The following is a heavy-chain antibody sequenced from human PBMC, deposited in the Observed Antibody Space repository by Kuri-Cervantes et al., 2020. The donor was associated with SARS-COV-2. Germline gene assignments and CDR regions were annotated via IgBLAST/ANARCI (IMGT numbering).Heavy chain of an antibody. CDR2: IGPSGTTK. CDR1: GFIFSDYY. Sequence: GGSLRLSCTASGFIFSDYYMTWIRQAPGKGLEWVSNIGPSGTTKYYADSVKGRFTTSRDNSKNTLYLQMNSLRAEDTAVYYCASSLVDYFDYWGQGTLVTVSS. J-gene: IGHJ4*02. V-gene: IGHV3-11*04. D-gene: IGHD1-26*01. CDR3: ASSLVDYFDY.